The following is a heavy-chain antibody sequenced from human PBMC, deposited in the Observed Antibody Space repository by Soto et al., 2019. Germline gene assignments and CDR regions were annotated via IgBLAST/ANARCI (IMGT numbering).Heavy chain of an antibody. D-gene: IGHD1-26*01. J-gene: IGHJ4*02. V-gene: IGHV1-8*01. CDR1: GYTFSNYD. CDR3: ARVMGSFDF. CDR2: MNPKSGYT. Sequence: QVQLVQSGAEVKKPGTSVRISCKTSGYTFSNYDINWVRQAAGQGLEWMGWMNPKSGYTGSARNFQGRVTMTRDTSMTTAYMELSSLRSEDTAMYYCARVMGSFDFWGQGTLVTVSS.